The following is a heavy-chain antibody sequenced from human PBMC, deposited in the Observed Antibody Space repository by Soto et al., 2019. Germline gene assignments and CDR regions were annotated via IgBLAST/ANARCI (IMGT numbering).Heavy chain of an antibody. D-gene: IGHD3-3*02. CDR2: IYYSGST. CDR1: GGSISSGGYY. CDR3: ARGHFWSGYSPDDAFDI. V-gene: IGHV4-31*03. J-gene: IGHJ3*02. Sequence: SETLSLTCTVSGGSISSGGYYWSWIRQHPGKGLEWIGYIYYSGSTYYNPSLKSRVTISVDTSKNQFSLKLSSVTAADTAVYYCARGHFWSGYSPDDAFDIWGQGTMVTVSS.